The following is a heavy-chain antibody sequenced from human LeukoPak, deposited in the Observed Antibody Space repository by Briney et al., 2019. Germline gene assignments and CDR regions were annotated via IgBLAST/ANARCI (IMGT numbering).Heavy chain of an antibody. CDR1: GFTFSTYQ. J-gene: IGHJ4*02. CDR2: ISTSGGTI. CDR3: ARVSAPGTSGWYFGY. D-gene: IGHD6-19*01. Sequence: GGSLRLSCAASGFTFSTYQMNWVRQVPGKGLEWVSYISTSGGTIYYADSVKGRFTISRDNAKNSLYLQMNSLRDEDTAMYYCARVSAPGTSGWYFGYWGQGTLVTVSS. V-gene: IGHV3-48*03.